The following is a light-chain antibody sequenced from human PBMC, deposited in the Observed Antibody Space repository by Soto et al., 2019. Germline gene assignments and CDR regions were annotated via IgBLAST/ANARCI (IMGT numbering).Light chain of an antibody. V-gene: IGKV3-20*01. CDR3: QQYGSSLFT. CDR1: QSVSSSY. CDR2: GAS. J-gene: IGKJ3*01. Sequence: EIVLTQSPGTLSLSPGERATLSCRASQSVSSSYLAWYQQKPGQAPRLLIYGASSRATGIPDRFSGSGSGTDFTLTISRLEPKDFAVYYCQQYGSSLFTFGPGTKWISN.